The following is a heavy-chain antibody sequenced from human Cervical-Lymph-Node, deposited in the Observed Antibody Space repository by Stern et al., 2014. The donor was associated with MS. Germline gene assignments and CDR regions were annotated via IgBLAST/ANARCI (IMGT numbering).Heavy chain of an antibody. J-gene: IGHJ5*02. V-gene: IGHV4-30-4*01. Sequence: QLQLQESGPGLVKPSQTLSLTCTVSGGSISSGDYYWSWIRQPPGKGLEWNGYIYYSGSPYYNPSLKSQVTISVDTSKNQFSLNLSSVTAADTAVYYCASANCSSTSCPNWFDPWGQGTLVTVSS. CDR3: ASANCSSTSCPNWFDP. CDR1: GGSISSGDYY. D-gene: IGHD2-2*01. CDR2: IYYSGSP.